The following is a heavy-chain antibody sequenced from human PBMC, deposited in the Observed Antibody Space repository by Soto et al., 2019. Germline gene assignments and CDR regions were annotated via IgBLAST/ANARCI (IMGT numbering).Heavy chain of an antibody. CDR1: AFSLSTGGVG. J-gene: IGHJ6*02. Sequence: QITLKESGPTLVKPTQTLTLTCTFSAFSLSTGGVGVGWIRQPPGKALEWLALIYWDDDKRYSPSLRSRLTITQHNSKNQVVRTMTNMDPVGTATYYCIQSRCGGDCLQSYASYYYYGIDVWGQGTTVTVSS. CDR2: IYWDDDK. V-gene: IGHV2-5*02. CDR3: IQSRCGGDCLQSYASYYYYGIDV. D-gene: IGHD2-21*02.